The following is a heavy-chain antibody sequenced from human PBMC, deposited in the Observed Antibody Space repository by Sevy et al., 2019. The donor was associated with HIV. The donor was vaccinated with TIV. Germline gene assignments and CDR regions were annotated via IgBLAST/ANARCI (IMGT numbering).Heavy chain of an antibody. CDR2: IGYDGSNK. D-gene: IGHD3-22*01. CDR3: AKESPWNHDGSAYFDY. Sequence: GGSLRPSCAASGFTFSNYGMHWVRQARGKGLEWVAIIGYDGSNKYYADSVKGRFTISRDNSKNTLYLQMSSLRDEDTAVYYWAKESPWNHDGSAYFDYWGQGTLVTVSS. CDR1: GFTFSNYG. J-gene: IGHJ4*02. V-gene: IGHV3-30*02.